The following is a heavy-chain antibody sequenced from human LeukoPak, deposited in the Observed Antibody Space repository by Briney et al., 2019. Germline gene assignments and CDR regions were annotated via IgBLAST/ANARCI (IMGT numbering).Heavy chain of an antibody. CDR3: ARIWGGYSYAYGFDAFDI. CDR1: GGSISSYY. D-gene: IGHD5-18*01. V-gene: IGHV4-59*08. CDR2: IYYSGST. J-gene: IGHJ3*02. Sequence: SGTLSLTCTVSGGSISSYYWSWIRQPPGKGLEWIGYIYYSGSTNYNPSLKSRVTISVDTSKNQFSLKLSSVTAADTAVYYCARIWGGYSYAYGFDAFDIWGQGTMVTVSS.